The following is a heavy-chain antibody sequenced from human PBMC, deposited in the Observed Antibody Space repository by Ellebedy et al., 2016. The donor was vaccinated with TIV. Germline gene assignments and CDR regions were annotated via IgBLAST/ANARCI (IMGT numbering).Heavy chain of an antibody. D-gene: IGHD4-23*01. Sequence: MPSETLSLTCSVSGSSISRGYYPGCPRPPPGRGPEWIGSMFHSGSTYYSPSLKSRVTISVDTSKNQLSLSLSSVTAADTAVYYCARDGAGRWDYWGPGTLVTVSS. CDR2: MFHSGST. CDR3: ARDGAGRWDY. V-gene: IGHV4-38-2*02. J-gene: IGHJ4*02. CDR1: GSSISRGYY.